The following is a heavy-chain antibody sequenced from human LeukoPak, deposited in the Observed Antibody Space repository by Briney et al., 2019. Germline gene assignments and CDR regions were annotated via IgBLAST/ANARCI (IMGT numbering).Heavy chain of an antibody. CDR2: ISSSSSYI. CDR1: GFTFSSYS. Sequence: GGSLRLSCAASGFTFSSYSMNWVRQAPGKGLEWVSSISSSSSYIYYADSVKGRFTISRDNAKNSLYLQMNSLRAEDTVVYYCARIYGSGSYYKDWGQGTLVTVSS. J-gene: IGHJ4*02. D-gene: IGHD3-10*01. V-gene: IGHV3-21*01. CDR3: ARIYGSGSYYKD.